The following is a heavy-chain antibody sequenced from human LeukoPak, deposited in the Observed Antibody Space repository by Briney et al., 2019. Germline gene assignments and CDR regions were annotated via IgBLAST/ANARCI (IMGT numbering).Heavy chain of an antibody. D-gene: IGHD1-26*01. CDR1: GFTVSSIY. CDR2: IYSGGST. J-gene: IGHJ4*02. Sequence: GGSLRLSCAASGFTVSSIYMSWVRRAPGKGLEWVSIIYSGGSTYYADSVKGRFTVSRDNSKNTLFLQMNSLRVEDTALYYCARGAQEPFFDSWGQGTLVTVSS. CDR3: ARGAQEPFFDS. V-gene: IGHV3-53*01.